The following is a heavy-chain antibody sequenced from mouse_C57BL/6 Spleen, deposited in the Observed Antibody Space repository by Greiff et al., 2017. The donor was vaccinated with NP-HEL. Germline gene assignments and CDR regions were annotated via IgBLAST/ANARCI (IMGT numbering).Heavy chain of an antibody. CDR3: ARSGWVPLDY. CDR1: GYAFTNYL. CDR2: INPGSGGT. J-gene: IGHJ2*01. V-gene: IGHV1-54*01. Sequence: QVQLQQSGAELVRPGTSVKVSCKASGYAFTNYLIEWVKQRPGQGLEWIGVINPGSGGTNYNEKFKGKATLTADKSSSTAYMQLSSLTSEDSAVYFCARSGWVPLDYWGQGTTLTVSS. D-gene: IGHD3-1*01.